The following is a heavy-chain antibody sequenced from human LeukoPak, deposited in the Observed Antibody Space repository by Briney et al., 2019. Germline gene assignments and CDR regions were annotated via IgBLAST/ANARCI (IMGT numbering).Heavy chain of an antibody. Sequence: PGGSLRLSCSASGFTFSIHYMSWVRQAPGKGLEWVANIKQDGSETYYADSVKGRFTISRDNARNSLYLQMNNLRVEDTAVYYCARQSHRAEQYYFDYWGQGTLVTVSS. D-gene: IGHD1-26*01. V-gene: IGHV3-7*01. J-gene: IGHJ4*02. CDR3: ARQSHRAEQYYFDY. CDR2: IKQDGSET. CDR1: GFTFSIHY.